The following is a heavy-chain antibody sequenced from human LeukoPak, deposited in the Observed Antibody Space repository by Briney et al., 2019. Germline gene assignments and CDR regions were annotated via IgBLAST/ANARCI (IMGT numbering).Heavy chain of an antibody. V-gene: IGHV3-73*01. CDR3: TSAPTSYWYY. J-gene: IGHJ4*02. CDR1: GFTFSGSA. D-gene: IGHD1-1*01. CDR2: IRSKANSYAT. Sequence: GGSLRLSCAASGFTFSGSAMHWVRQASGKGLEWVGRIRSKANSYATAYAASVKGRFTISRDDSKNTAYLQMNSLKPEDTAVYYCTSAPTSYWYYWGQGTLVTVSS.